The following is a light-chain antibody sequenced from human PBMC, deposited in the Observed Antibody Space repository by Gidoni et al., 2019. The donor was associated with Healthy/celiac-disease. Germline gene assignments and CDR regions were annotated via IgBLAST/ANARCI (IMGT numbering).Light chain of an antibody. CDR3: QQYGSSPPWT. CDR1: QSVSSSY. J-gene: IGKJ1*01. Sequence: EIVLTQSPGTLSLSPGERATLSCRARQSVSSSYLAWYQQKHGQAPRLLIYGASSRATGIPDRFSGSGSGTDFTLTISRLEPEDFAVYYCQQYGSSPPWTFGQGTKVEIK. V-gene: IGKV3-20*01. CDR2: GAS.